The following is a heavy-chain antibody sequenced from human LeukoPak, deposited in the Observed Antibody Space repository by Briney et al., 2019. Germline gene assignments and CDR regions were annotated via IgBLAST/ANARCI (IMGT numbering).Heavy chain of an antibody. Sequence: GAAVKVCCKCSGYSFTIYDIDWVRQGTGQGLEWVGWMNPNSGGTGYSQKFQGRGTMTRNTAISTPYMELSSLRSEDTAVYYCARASRRAAAGLGRYFDYWGQGTLVTVSS. CDR1: GYSFTIYD. D-gene: IGHD6-13*01. CDR2: MNPNSGGT. V-gene: IGHV1-8*01. J-gene: IGHJ4*02. CDR3: ARASRRAAAGLGRYFDY.